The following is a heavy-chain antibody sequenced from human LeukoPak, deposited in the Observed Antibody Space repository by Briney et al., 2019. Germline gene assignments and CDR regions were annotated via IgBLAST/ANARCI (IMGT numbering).Heavy chain of an antibody. CDR3: ARGPIAAAGTRYYYYYYMDV. CDR1: GYTFTSYG. V-gene: IGHV1-18*01. J-gene: IGHJ6*03. CDR2: ISAYNGNT. Sequence: ASVKVSCKASGYTFTSYGISWVRQAPGQGLEWMGWISAYNGNTNYAQKLQGRVTMTTDTSTSTAYMELRSLRSDDTAVYYCARGPIAAAGTRYYYYYYMDVWGKGTTVTISS. D-gene: IGHD6-13*01.